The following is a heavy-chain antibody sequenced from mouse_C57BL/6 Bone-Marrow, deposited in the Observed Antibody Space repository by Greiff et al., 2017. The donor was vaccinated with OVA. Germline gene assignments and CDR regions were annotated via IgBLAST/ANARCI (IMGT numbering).Heavy chain of an antibody. Sequence: QVTLKESGAELVKPGASVKMSCKASGYTFTTYPIEWMKQNHGKSLEWIGNFHPYNDDTKYNEKFKGKATLTVEKSSSTVYLELSRLTSDDSAVYYCARRGLRGSSLWYFDVWGTGTTVTVSS. V-gene: IGHV1-47*01. CDR2: FHPYNDDT. CDR3: ARRGLRGSSLWYFDV. D-gene: IGHD1-1*01. J-gene: IGHJ1*03. CDR1: GYTFTTYP.